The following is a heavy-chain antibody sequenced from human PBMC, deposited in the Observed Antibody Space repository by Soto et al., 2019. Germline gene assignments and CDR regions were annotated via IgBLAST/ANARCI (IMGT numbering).Heavy chain of an antibody. D-gene: IGHD3-22*01. CDR2: MNPNSGNT. CDR1: GYTFTSYD. Sequence: QVQLVQSGAEVKKPGASVKVSCKASGYTFTSYDINWVRQATGQGLEWMGWMNPNSGNTGYAQKFQGRVTMTRNTSISTDYMALSSLRSEDTAVYYCARAHYYDSSGYYPNFDYWGQGTLVTVSS. J-gene: IGHJ4*02. V-gene: IGHV1-8*01. CDR3: ARAHYYDSSGYYPNFDY.